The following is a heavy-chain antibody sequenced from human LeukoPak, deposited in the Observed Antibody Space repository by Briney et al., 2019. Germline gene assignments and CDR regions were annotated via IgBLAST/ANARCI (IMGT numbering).Heavy chain of an antibody. Sequence: GGSLRLSCSASGFTFSSYAMHWVRQAPGRGLEYVSAISTNGGTTYYADSVKGRFTISRDNSKNTLYLQMSSLRADDTAVYYCVGVPAAMDYWGQGTLVTVSS. CDR3: VGVPAAMDY. J-gene: IGHJ4*02. D-gene: IGHD2-2*01. CDR1: GFTFSSYA. CDR2: ISTNGGTT. V-gene: IGHV3-64D*06.